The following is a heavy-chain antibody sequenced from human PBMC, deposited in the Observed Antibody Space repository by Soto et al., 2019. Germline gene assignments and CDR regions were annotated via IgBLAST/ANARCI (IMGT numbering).Heavy chain of an antibody. D-gene: IGHD2-2*02. Sequence: QVQVVQSGAEVKKPGASVKVSCKASGYTFTIYAMHWVRQAPGQRLEWMGWINAGNVNTKYSQQFPGRVTITRDTAASTAHMELSRLRSEDTAVYYCARYTSPSDVWGQGTTVTVSS. J-gene: IGHJ6*02. CDR1: GYTFTIYA. V-gene: IGHV1-3*01. CDR2: INAGNVNT. CDR3: ARYTSPSDV.